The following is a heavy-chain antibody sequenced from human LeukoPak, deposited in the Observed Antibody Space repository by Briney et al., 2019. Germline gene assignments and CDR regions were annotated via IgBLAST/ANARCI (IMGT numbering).Heavy chain of an antibody. J-gene: IGHJ3*02. Sequence: GGSLGLSCVGPGFMFSDYYMSWIRQAPGKGLEWVSYISNDSVDKYYVDSVRGRFTISRDNAKKSMYLQMSGLRVEDTAVYYCARRDWVSGAVRAFDIWGQGTMVTVSS. CDR1: GFMFSDYY. CDR2: ISNDSVDK. CDR3: ARRDWVSGAVRAFDI. D-gene: IGHD3-3*01. V-gene: IGHV3-11*04.